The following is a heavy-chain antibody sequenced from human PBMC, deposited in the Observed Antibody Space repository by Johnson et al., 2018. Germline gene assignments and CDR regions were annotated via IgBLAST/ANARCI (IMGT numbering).Heavy chain of an antibody. CDR2: LNSDGSST. CDR1: GFTFSSYW. D-gene: IGHD5-18*01. Sequence: VQLQESGGGLVQPGGSLRLSCAASGFTFSSYWMHWVRQAPGKGLVWVSRLNSDGSSTSYADSVKGRFTISRDNAKNPLYLQMNSLRAEDTAVYYCARERGYSYGGILGDAFDIWGQGTMVTVSS. J-gene: IGHJ3*02. CDR3: ARERGYSYGGILGDAFDI. V-gene: IGHV3-74*01.